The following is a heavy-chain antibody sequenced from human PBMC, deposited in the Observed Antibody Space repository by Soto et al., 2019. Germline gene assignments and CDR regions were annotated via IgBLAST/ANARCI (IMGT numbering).Heavy chain of an antibody. Sequence: PSETLCLTGTVSGGSMNAHFWSWIRQSAGKGLEWIGHISISGTTMYNPSLKSRVTMSVDPPKNQLSLKLTSVTAAETAVYYCARINGGSPDFWGQGTLVTVSS. CDR2: ISISGTT. J-gene: IGHJ4*02. CDR3: ARINGGSPDF. D-gene: IGHD2-15*01. CDR1: GGSMNAHF. V-gene: IGHV4-4*07.